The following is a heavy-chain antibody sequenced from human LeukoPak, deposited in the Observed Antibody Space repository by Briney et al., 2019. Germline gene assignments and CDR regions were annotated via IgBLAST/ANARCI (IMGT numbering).Heavy chain of an antibody. Sequence: GGSLRLSCAASGFTFSTYAMSWVRQAPGKGLEWVSAISGSGGSTYYADYVKGQFTISRDNSENTLYLQMNSLRAEDTAVYYCAKERQWLGQAFDYWGQGTLVTVSS. CDR1: GFTFSTYA. CDR3: AKERQWLGQAFDY. D-gene: IGHD6-19*01. CDR2: ISGSGGST. J-gene: IGHJ4*02. V-gene: IGHV3-23*01.